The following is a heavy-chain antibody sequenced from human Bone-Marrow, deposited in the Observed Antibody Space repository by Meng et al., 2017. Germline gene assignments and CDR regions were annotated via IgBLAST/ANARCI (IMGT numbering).Heavy chain of an antibody. CDR2: INPKSGDT. Sequence: QVEVVDSVAGVKKPGAPVKVSCKASGYTFPDYWLHWVRRAPGQGLEWMGRINPKSGDTHYAQRFQGRVTMTGDTSISTAYMELSGLRSDDTAMYYCARDEDISAAGKLFGDYWGQGTLVTVSS. J-gene: IGHJ4*02. CDR3: ARDEDISAAGKLFGDY. V-gene: IGHV1-2*06. CDR1: GYTFPDYW. D-gene: IGHD6-13*01.